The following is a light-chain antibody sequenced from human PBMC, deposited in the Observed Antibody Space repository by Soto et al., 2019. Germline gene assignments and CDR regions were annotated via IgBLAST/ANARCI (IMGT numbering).Light chain of an antibody. CDR3: QQRSNLQGHT. CDR1: QSVGRY. CDR2: DAS. J-gene: IGKJ4*01. V-gene: IGKV3-11*01. Sequence: EIVLTQSPATLSLSPGERATLSCRASQSVGRYVAWYQQKPGKAPRLLIHDASNRATGIPARFSRRGSGTDLTLFIGSREPEDVAVYYCQQRSNLQGHTFGGGTKVESK.